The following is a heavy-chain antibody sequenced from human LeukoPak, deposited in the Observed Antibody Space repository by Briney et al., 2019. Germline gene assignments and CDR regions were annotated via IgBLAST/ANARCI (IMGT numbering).Heavy chain of an antibody. Sequence: GGSLRLSCAASGFTFRSFAMHWVRQAPGKGLEWVAITSHDGSNKYYADSVKGRFTISRDNSKNTLYLQMSSLRAEDTAVYYCVQRGGLDFWGQGTLVTVSS. CDR3: VQRGGLDF. CDR1: GFTFRSFA. J-gene: IGHJ4*02. CDR2: TSHDGSNK. D-gene: IGHD3-16*01. V-gene: IGHV3-30*04.